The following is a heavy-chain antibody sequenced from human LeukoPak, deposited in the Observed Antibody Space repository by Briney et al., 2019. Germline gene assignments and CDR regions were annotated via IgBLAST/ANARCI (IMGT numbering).Heavy chain of an antibody. V-gene: IGHV3-11*04. Sequence: PGGSLRLSCAASGFTFSDYYMSWIRQAPGKGLEWVSYISSSGSTIYYADSVKGRFTISRDNAKNSLYLQMNSLRAEDTAVYYCARENYSSSWLGYYYYMDVWGKGTTVTVSS. J-gene: IGHJ6*03. CDR1: GFTFSDYY. CDR3: ARENYSSSWLGYYYYMDV. CDR2: ISSSGSTI. D-gene: IGHD6-13*01.